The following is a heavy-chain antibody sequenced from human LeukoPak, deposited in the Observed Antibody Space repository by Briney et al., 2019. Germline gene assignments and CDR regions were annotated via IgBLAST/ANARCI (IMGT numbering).Heavy chain of an antibody. J-gene: IGHJ5*02. CDR3: ARDPRWLTPDCTSTSCYENYFDP. D-gene: IGHD2-2*01. CDR1: GGSISSGSYY. CDR2: IYTSGST. V-gene: IGHV4-61*02. Sequence: PSETLSLTCTVSGGSISSGSYYWSWIRQPAGKGLEWIGRIYTSGSTNYNPSLKSRVTISVETSKNQFSLNMYSVTAADTAVYYCARDPRWLTPDCTSTSCYENYFDPWGQGTLVTVSS.